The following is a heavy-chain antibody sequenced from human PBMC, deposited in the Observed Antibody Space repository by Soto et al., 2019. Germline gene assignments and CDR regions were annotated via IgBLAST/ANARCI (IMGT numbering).Heavy chain of an antibody. CDR3: TRDRGGNFYGGFDY. CDR1: GFTFNNYW. J-gene: IGHJ4*02. D-gene: IGHD1-26*01. V-gene: IGHV3-74*01. Sequence: GGSLRLSCAASGFTFNNYWMHWVRQAPGKGLVWVSRINIEGSTTDYADSVRGRFAISRDNAKNTLYLQINSLRDEDTAVYYCTRDRGGNFYGGFDYWGRGTLVTVSS. CDR2: INIEGSTT.